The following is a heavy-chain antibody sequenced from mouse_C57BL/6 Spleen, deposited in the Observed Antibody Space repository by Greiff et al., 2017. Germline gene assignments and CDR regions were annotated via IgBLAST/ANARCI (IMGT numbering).Heavy chain of an antibody. J-gene: IGHJ2*01. Sequence: QVQLQQPGAELVRPGSSVKLSCKASGYTFTSYWMHWVKQRPIQGLEWIGNIDPSDSETHYNQKFKDKATLTVDKSSSTAYMQLSSLTSEDSAVYYCARGELYDGYYKDYFDYWGQGTTLTVSS. CDR3: ARGELYDGYYKDYFDY. V-gene: IGHV1-52*01. CDR2: IDPSDSET. CDR1: GYTFTSYW. D-gene: IGHD2-3*01.